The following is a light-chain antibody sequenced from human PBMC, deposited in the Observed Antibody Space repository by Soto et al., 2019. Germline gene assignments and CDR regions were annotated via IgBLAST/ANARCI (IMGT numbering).Light chain of an antibody. V-gene: IGLV2-14*03. CDR1: SSDVGRYNY. CDR3: CSYTTSNTLV. Sequence: QSALTQPASVSGSPGQSITISCTGTSSDVGRYNYVSWYQQYPGKAPKLMIYDVNNRPSGLSNRFSGSKSGNTASLTISGLQAEDEADYYCCSYTTSNTLVFGGGTKLTVL. J-gene: IGLJ2*01. CDR2: DVN.